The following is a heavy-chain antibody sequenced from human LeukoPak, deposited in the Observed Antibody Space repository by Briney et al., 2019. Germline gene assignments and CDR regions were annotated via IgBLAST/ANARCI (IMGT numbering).Heavy chain of an antibody. Sequence: SETLSLTCAVYGGSFSGCYWSWIRQPPGKGLEWIGEINHSGSTNYNPSLKSRVTISVDTSKNQFSLKLSSVTAADTAVYYCARVRVYCSGGSCYSNWFDPWGQGTLVTVSS. V-gene: IGHV4-34*01. CDR2: INHSGST. D-gene: IGHD2-15*01. J-gene: IGHJ5*02. CDR1: GGSFSGCY. CDR3: ARVRVYCSGGSCYSNWFDP.